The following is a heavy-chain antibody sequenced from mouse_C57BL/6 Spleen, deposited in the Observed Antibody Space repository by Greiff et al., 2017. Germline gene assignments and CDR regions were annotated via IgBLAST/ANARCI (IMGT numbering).Heavy chain of an antibody. CDR2: INPSSGYT. D-gene: IGHD1-1*01. J-gene: IGHJ2*01. CDR1: GYTFTSYW. V-gene: IGHV1-7*01. Sequence: QVQLKQSGAELAKPGASVKLSCKASGYTFTSYWMHWVKQRPGQGLEWIGYINPSSGYTKYNQKFKDKATLTADKSSSTAYMQLSSLTYEDSAVYYCARTVITTVVATGYFDYWGQGTTLTVSS. CDR3: ARTVITTVVATGYFDY.